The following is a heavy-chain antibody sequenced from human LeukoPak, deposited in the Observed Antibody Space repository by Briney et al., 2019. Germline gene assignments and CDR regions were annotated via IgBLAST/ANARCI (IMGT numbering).Heavy chain of an antibody. V-gene: IGHV3-23*01. CDR3: ASADNYGGIDY. Sequence: GGSLRLSCAASGFTFSSYAMSWVRQAPGKGLEWVSAISGSGGSTYYADSVKGRFTISRDNSKNTLYLQMDSLRAEDTAVYYCASADNYGGIDYWGQGTLVTVSS. D-gene: IGHD4/OR15-4a*01. J-gene: IGHJ4*02. CDR1: GFTFSSYA. CDR2: ISGSGGST.